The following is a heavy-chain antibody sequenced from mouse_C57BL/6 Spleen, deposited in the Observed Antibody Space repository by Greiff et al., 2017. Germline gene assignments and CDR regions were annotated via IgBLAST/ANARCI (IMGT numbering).Heavy chain of an antibody. J-gene: IGHJ3*01. D-gene: IGHD1-1*02. CDR3: SPLWPLAY. CDR2: IYPGDGDT. Sequence: QVQLQQSGPELVKPGASVKISCKASGYAFSSSWMNWVKQRPGKGLEWIGRIYPGDGDTNYNGKFKGKATLTAVKSSSTAYMQLSSRTSEESAVSFCSPLWPLAYWGQGTLVTVSA. V-gene: IGHV1-82*01. CDR1: GYAFSSSW.